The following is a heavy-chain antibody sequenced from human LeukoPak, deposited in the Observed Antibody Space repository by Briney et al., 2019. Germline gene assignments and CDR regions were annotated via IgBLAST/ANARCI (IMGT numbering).Heavy chain of an antibody. Sequence: AESMMTSCKGFGSIFSSYWIGWVRHMPGKGLEWMGIIYPVDTDTTSSPSFQGQVTISADKSISTAYLQWSSLKASDTGMYYCARLAYCSNDVCYSNYYYSMDVWGKGTTVTVSS. D-gene: IGHD2-8*01. V-gene: IGHV5-51*01. CDR1: GSIFSSYW. CDR2: IYPVDTDT. J-gene: IGHJ6*03. CDR3: ARLAYCSNDVCYSNYYYSMDV.